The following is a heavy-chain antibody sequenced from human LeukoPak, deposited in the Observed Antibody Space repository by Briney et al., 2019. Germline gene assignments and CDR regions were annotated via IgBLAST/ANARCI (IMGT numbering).Heavy chain of an antibody. D-gene: IGHD5-12*01. CDR2: INHSGST. CDR1: GGSFSGYY. J-gene: IGHJ6*02. CDR3: ARQGGSYEPDTYYYYYGMDV. V-gene: IGHV4-34*01. Sequence: PSETLSLTCAVYGGSFSGYYWSWIRQPPGKGLEWIGEINHSGSTNYNPSLKSRVTISVDTSKNQFSLKLSSVTAADTAVYYCARQGGSYEPDTYYYYYGMDVWGQGTTVTVSS.